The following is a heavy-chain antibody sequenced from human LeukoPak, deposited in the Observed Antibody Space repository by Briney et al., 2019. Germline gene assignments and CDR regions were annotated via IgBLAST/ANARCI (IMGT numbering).Heavy chain of an antibody. J-gene: IGHJ4*02. Sequence: PGGSLRLSCAASGFTFSSYAMSWVRQAPGKGLEWVANIKQDGSEKYYVDSVKGRFTISRDNARNSLYLQMNSLRAEDTAVYYCARGVVRRNYYDSSGYYGDWGQGTLVTVSS. V-gene: IGHV3-7*01. CDR2: IKQDGSEK. CDR1: GFTFSSYA. CDR3: ARGVVRRNYYDSSGYYGD. D-gene: IGHD3-22*01.